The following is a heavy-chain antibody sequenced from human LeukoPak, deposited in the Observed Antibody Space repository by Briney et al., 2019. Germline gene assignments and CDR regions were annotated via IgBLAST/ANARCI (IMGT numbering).Heavy chain of an antibody. CDR2: IYPGDSDT. J-gene: IGHJ3*02. Sequence: GGSLQISCQGSGYRFTSYWIGWVRPLPGKGLEWMGIIYPGDSDTRYSPSFQGQVTISADKSISTAYLQWSSLKASDTAMYYCARHDNGGMVRGLIPADAFDIWGQGTMVTVSS. CDR3: ARHDNGGMVRGLIPADAFDI. V-gene: IGHV5-51*01. D-gene: IGHD3-10*01. CDR1: GYRFTSYW.